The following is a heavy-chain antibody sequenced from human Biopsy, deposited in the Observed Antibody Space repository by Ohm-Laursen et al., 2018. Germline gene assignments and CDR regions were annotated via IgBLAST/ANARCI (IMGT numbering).Heavy chain of an antibody. D-gene: IGHD3-22*01. J-gene: IGHJ6*02. CDR1: GESFNGYY. CDR3: VRGVDYYDPYHYYALDV. CDR2: INHSGRT. V-gene: IGHV4-34*01. Sequence: SETLSLTCAVYGESFNGYYWSWIRQTPGKGPEWIGEINHSGRTNYNPSLKSQVTISVDTSKNQFSLKVRSVTAADTAVYYCVRGVDYYDPYHYYALDVWGQGTTVTVSS.